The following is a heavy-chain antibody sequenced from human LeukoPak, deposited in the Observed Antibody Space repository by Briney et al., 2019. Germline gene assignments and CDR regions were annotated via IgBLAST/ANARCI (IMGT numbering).Heavy chain of an antibody. V-gene: IGHV3-23*01. CDR1: GFTFSSYA. Sequence: GGSLRLSCAASGFTFSSYAMSWVRQAPGKGLEWVSVISGSGGSTYYSDSVKGRFTISRDNSKNTLYLQMNSLRAEDTAVYYCARRPPTNWGLDYWGQGTLVTVSS. J-gene: IGHJ4*02. CDR2: ISGSGGST. D-gene: IGHD7-27*01. CDR3: ARRPPTNWGLDY.